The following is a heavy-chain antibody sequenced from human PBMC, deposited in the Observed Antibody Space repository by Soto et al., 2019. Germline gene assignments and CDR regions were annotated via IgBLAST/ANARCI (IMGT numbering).Heavy chain of an antibody. D-gene: IGHD4-17*01. CDR1: GGSISSSTYY. CDR3: ARHGVDYGDYASYYYYGMDV. Sequence: QLQLQESGPGLVKPSETLSLTCTVSGGSISSSTYYWGWIRQPPGKGLEWIGMLYYSGSAYYNPSLKSRVTISIDTSKNQFSLRLSSVTAADTAVYYCARHGVDYGDYASYYYYGMDVWGRGTTVTVSS. V-gene: IGHV4-39*01. CDR2: LYYSGSA. J-gene: IGHJ6*02.